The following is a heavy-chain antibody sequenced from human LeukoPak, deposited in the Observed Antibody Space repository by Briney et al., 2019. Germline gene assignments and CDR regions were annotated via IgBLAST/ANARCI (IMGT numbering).Heavy chain of an antibody. CDR1: GFTFSNAR. Sequence: GGSLRLSCAASGFTFSNARMSWVRQAPGKGLEWVSVIYSGGRTYYADSVKGRFTISRDNSKNTLYLQMNSLRAEETAVYYCARAGPSSSWHQFDYWGQGTLVTVSS. CDR3: ARAGPSSSWHQFDY. CDR2: IYSGGRT. J-gene: IGHJ4*02. V-gene: IGHV3-66*01. D-gene: IGHD6-13*01.